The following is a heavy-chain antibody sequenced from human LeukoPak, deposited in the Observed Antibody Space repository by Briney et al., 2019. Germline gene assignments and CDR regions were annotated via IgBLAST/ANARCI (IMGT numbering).Heavy chain of an antibody. J-gene: IGHJ4*02. CDR1: GGSFSGYY. CDR2: INHSGST. CDR3: ARGPIDSSGPYDY. Sequence: SETLSLTCAVYGGSFSGYYWSWIRQPPGKGLEWIGEINHSGSTNYNPSLKSRVTISVDTSKNQFSLKLSSVTAADTAVYYCARGPIDSSGPYDYWGQGTLVTVSS. D-gene: IGHD3-22*01. V-gene: IGHV4-34*01.